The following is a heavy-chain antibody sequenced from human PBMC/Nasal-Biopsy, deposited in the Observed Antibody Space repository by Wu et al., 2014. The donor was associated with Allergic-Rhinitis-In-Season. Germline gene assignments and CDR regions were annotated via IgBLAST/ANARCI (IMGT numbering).Heavy chain of an antibody. Sequence: LRLSCAASGFSFDQFAMAWVRQVPGKGLEWVAGINWSGAITGYADSVKGRFTIARDNTKNTLSLQMDSLRADDSAVYFCAKDHGSGHFLNYFHYWGQGDLVIVSS. J-gene: IGHJ4*02. CDR1: GFSFDQFA. CDR3: AKDHGSGHFLNYFHY. V-gene: IGHV3-20*04. CDR2: INWSGAIT. D-gene: IGHD2-15*01.